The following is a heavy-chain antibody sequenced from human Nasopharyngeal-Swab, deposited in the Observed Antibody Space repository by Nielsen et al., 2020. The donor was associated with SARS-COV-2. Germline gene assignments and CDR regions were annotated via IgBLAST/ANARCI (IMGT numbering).Heavy chain of an antibody. CDR1: GFIFSQYG. D-gene: IGHD5-18*01. CDR2: IRYDGSHK. J-gene: IGHJ4*02. CDR3: ARGYKCGNY. Sequence: GESLKISCAASGFIFSQYGMHWVRQAPGKGLEWVAFIRYDGSHKYYADSVKGRFTISRDNSKNTLYLQMNSLRAEDTAVYYCARGYKCGNYWGQGTLVTVSS. V-gene: IGHV3-30*02.